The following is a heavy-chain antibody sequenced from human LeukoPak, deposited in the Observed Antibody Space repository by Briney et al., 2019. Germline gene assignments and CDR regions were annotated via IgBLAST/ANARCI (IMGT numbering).Heavy chain of an antibody. V-gene: IGHV4-31*03. CDR1: GGSISSDGYY. J-gene: IGHJ4*02. CDR3: ARIPSYCSGGSCYYFDY. D-gene: IGHD2-15*01. Sequence: SETLSLTCTVSGGSISSDGYYWSWIRQHPGKGLEWIGYIYYSGSTYYNPSLKSRVTISVDTSKNQFSLKLSSVTAADTAVYYCARIPSYCSGGSCYYFDYWGQGTLVTVSS. CDR2: IYYSGST.